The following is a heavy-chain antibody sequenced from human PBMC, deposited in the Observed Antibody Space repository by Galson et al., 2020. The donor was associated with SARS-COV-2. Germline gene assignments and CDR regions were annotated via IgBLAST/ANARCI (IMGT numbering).Heavy chain of an antibody. CDR2: LLDDGMNK. J-gene: IGHJ4*02. CDR1: GFTFSSYW. Sequence: GESLKISCAASGFTFSSYWMHWVRQAPGKGLEWVAFLLDDGMNKYYADSVKGRFTISRDISKSTLYLQMNNLRADDTALYYCAKGDMNLPFDFWGQGTLVTVSS. CDR3: AKGDMNLPFDF. V-gene: IGHV3-30*02.